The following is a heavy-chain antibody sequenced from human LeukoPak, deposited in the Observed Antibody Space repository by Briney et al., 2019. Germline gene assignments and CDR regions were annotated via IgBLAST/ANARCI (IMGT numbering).Heavy chain of an antibody. V-gene: IGHV3-66*03. D-gene: IGHD3-22*01. CDR1: GFTVSNHY. J-gene: IGHJ4*02. CDR3: ARDRYYDSSGSLDY. Sequence: GGSLRLSCAASGFTVSNHYMSWVRQAPGKGLEWVSFIYNTGETYYADSVKGRFTISRDNSKNTLYLQMNSLRAEDTAVYYCARDRYYDSSGSLDYWGQGTLVTVSS. CDR2: IYNTGET.